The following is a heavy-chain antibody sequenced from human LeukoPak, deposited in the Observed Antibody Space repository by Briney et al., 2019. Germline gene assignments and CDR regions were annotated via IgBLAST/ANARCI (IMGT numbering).Heavy chain of an antibody. D-gene: IGHD3-10*01. Sequence: SETLSLTCTVSGGSISRYYWSWIRQPPGKGLEWIGYIYYSGSTNYNPSLKSRVTISVDRSKNQFSLKLSSVTAADTAVYYCARVREVLWFGEVHYYFDYWGQGTLVTVSS. CDR3: ARVREVLWFGEVHYYFDY. V-gene: IGHV4-59*12. CDR1: GGSISRYY. CDR2: IYYSGST. J-gene: IGHJ4*02.